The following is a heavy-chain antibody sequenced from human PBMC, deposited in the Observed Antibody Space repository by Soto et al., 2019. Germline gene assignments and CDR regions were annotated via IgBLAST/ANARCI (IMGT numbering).Heavy chain of an antibody. D-gene: IGHD3-9*01. CDR1: GGSISSSSYY. CDR3: ATHRGDILTGYDAFDI. Sequence: SETLSLTCTVSGGSISSSSYYWGWIRQPPGKGLEWIGSIYYSGSTYYNPSLKSRVTISVDTSKNQFSLKLSSVTAADTAVYYFATHRGDILTGYDAFDIWGQGTMVTVSS. J-gene: IGHJ3*02. V-gene: IGHV4-39*01. CDR2: IYYSGST.